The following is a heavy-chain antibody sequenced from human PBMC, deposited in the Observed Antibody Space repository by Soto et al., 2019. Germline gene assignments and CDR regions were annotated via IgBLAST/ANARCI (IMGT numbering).Heavy chain of an antibody. V-gene: IGHV3-11*01. Sequence: GGSLRLSCAASGFTFSDYYMSWIRQAPGKGLEWVSYISSSGSTIYYADSVKGRFTISRDNAKNSLYLQMNSLRAEDTAVYYCARAPSAAIAYYFDYWGQGTLVTVSS. CDR1: GFTFSDYY. CDR2: ISSSGSTI. J-gene: IGHJ4*02. D-gene: IGHD2-2*01. CDR3: ARAPSAAIAYYFDY.